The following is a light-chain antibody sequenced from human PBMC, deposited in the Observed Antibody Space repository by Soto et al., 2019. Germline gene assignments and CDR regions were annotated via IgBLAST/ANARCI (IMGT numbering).Light chain of an antibody. CDR3: QQYGTSSRT. CDR1: QSVSSSY. V-gene: IGKV3-20*01. J-gene: IGKJ1*01. CDR2: GAS. Sequence: DIVLTQSPGTLSLSPGERATLSCRASQSVSSSYLAWYQQKPGQAPRLLIYGASSRATGIPDRFSGSWSGTDFTLTISRLEPEDGAVYYGQQYGTSSRTFGQGTKVDIK.